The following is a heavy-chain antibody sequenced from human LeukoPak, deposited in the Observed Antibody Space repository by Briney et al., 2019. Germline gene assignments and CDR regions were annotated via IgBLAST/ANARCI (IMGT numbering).Heavy chain of an antibody. V-gene: IGHV3-23*01. J-gene: IGHJ4*02. Sequence: GGSLRLSCAASGFTFSSYAMSWVRQAPGKGLEWVSAISGSGGSTYYADSVKGRFAISRDNSKNTLYLQMNSLRAEDTAVYYCAKVVSGGKLERLVEYYFDYWGQGTLVTVSS. CDR1: GFTFSSYA. CDR3: AKVVSGGKLERLVEYYFDY. CDR2: ISGSGGST. D-gene: IGHD1-1*01.